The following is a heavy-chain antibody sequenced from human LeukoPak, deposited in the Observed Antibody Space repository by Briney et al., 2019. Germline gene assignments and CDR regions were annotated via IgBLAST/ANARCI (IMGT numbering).Heavy chain of an antibody. J-gene: IGHJ4*02. D-gene: IGHD1-7*01. Sequence: PGGSLRLSCAASGFTFSSHDMHWVRQAPGKGLEWVAVISYDGSNQYYADSVKGRFTISRDNSKNTLYLQMNSLRAEDTAVYYCAKDLGGTAFDYWGQGTLVTVSS. V-gene: IGHV3-30*18. CDR3: AKDLGGTAFDY. CDR1: GFTFSSHD. CDR2: ISYDGSNQ.